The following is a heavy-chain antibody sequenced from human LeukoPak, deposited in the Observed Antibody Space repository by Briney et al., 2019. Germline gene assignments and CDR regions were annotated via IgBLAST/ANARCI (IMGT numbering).Heavy chain of an antibody. J-gene: IGHJ4*02. CDR3: ARRRGMGSLDY. CDR1: GLTFSSHW. Sequence: GGSLRLSCAASGLTFSSHWMSWVRQAPGKGLEWVANIKQDGSEKYYVDSVKGRFTISRDNAKNSLYLQMDSLRVEDTAMYYCARRRGMGSLDYWGQGTLITASS. D-gene: IGHD2-8*01. V-gene: IGHV3-7*03. CDR2: IKQDGSEK.